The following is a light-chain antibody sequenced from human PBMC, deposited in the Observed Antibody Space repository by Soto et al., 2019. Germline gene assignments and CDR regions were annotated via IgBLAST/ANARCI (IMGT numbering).Light chain of an antibody. Sequence: EIGLTQSPGTLSLSPGERATLSCRASQSVSSSYLAWYQQKPGQAPRLLIYGASSRATGIPDRFSGSGSGTAFTLTISRLEPEYFAVYYCQQYGSSPFTFGQGTKVEIK. CDR2: GAS. J-gene: IGKJ1*01. V-gene: IGKV3-20*01. CDR1: QSVSSSY. CDR3: QQYGSSPFT.